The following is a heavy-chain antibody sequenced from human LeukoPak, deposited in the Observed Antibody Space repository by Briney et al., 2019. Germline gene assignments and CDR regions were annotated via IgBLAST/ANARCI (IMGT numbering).Heavy chain of an antibody. CDR3: ARFSSGWYPNFDY. CDR2: IYYTGTT. V-gene: IGHV4-59*01. CDR1: GGSISGYY. Sequence: SETLSLTSTVPGGSISGYYWSWIRQPPGKGLEWIGSIYYTGTTNYNPSLTGRVTISVDTSKNQFSLKVSSVTAADTAVYYCARFSSGWYPNFDYWGQGTLVTVSS. D-gene: IGHD6-19*01. J-gene: IGHJ4*02.